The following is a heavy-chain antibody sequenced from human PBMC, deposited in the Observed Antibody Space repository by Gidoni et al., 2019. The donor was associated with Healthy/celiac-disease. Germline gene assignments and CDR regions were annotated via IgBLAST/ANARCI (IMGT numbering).Heavy chain of an antibody. Sequence: EVQLLVSGGGLVQPGGSLRLSCAASGFTFSSYAMRWVRPAPGKGLEWFSAISGSGGSTYYADSVKGRFTISRDNSKNTLYLQMNSLRAEDTAVYYCAKDPLYGDYGGYFDYWGQGTLVTVSS. CDR1: GFTFSSYA. D-gene: IGHD4-17*01. V-gene: IGHV3-23*01. J-gene: IGHJ4*02. CDR3: AKDPLYGDYGGYFDY. CDR2: ISGSGGST.